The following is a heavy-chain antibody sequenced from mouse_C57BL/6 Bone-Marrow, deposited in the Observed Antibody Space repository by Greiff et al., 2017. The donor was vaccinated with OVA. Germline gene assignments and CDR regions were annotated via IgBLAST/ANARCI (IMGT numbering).Heavy chain of an antibody. V-gene: IGHV1-15*01. J-gene: IGHJ4*01. Sequence: VQLQPSWAELVRPGASVTLSCKASGYTFTDYEMHWVKQTPVHGLEWIGAIDPETGGTAYNQKFKGKAILTADKSSSTAYMALRSLTSEDSAVYYGTRGYSNYYAMDYWGQGTSVTVSS. CDR2: IDPETGGT. CDR1: GYTFTDYE. D-gene: IGHD2-5*01. CDR3: TRGYSNYYAMDY.